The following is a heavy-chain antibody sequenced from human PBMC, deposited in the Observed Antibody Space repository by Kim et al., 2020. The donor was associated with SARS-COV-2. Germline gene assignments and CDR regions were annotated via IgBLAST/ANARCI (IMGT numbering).Heavy chain of an antibody. D-gene: IGHD1-26*01. CDR1: GGTFSSYA. Sequence: SVKVSCKASGGTFSSYAISWVRQAPGQGLEWMGRIIPILGIANYAQKFQGRVTITADKSTSTAYMELSSLRSEDTALYYCARQADSGSSHLYYWGQGTL. J-gene: IGHJ4*02. CDR2: IIPILGIA. V-gene: IGHV1-69*04. CDR3: ARQADSGSSHLYY.